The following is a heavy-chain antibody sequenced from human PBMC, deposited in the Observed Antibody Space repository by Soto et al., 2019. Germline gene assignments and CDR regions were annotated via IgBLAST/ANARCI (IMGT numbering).Heavy chain of an antibody. V-gene: IGHV4-4*02. CDR3: AGQIIMAPGEY. D-gene: IGHD3-10*01. CDR2: VYHSGTT. J-gene: IGHJ4*02. CDR1: SASVSSAIW. Sequence: QVHLQESGPGLVQPSGTLSLTCAVSSASVSSAIWWTWVRQPPGKGLEWIGEVYHSGTTKFNPSLKSRLTMSVDKSKNQFSLNLNSVTAADTAVYFCAGQIIMAPGEYWGQGTLVTVSS.